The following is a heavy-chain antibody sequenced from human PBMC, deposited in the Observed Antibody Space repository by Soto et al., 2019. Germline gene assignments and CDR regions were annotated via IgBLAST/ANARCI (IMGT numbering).Heavy chain of an antibody. J-gene: IGHJ4*02. D-gene: IGHD6-19*01. Sequence: GGSLRLSCAASGFSFSTYGMHWVRQAPGKGLEWVAFISNDGSNKYYADSVKGRFTISRDNSKNTLYLQMSSLRAEDTAVFYCAKERSSGWSFDYWGQGTLVTVSS. CDR1: GFSFSTYG. V-gene: IGHV3-30*18. CDR2: ISNDGSNK. CDR3: AKERSSGWSFDY.